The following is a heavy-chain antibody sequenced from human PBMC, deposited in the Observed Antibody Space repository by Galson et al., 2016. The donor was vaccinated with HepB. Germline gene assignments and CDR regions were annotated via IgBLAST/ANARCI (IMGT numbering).Heavy chain of an antibody. D-gene: IGHD2-15*01. CDR2: IGTAGDT. Sequence: SLRLSCAASGLTFSKCDMHWVRQPTGKGLEWVSAIGTAGDTYCPGTVRGRFTISRDKAKNSLYLQMNSLTAGDTAVYYCARGKFDCSGGTCRYYGLDVWGKGTAVTVSS. J-gene: IGHJ6*04. V-gene: IGHV3-13*01. CDR3: ARGKFDCSGGTCRYYGLDV. CDR1: GLTFSKCD.